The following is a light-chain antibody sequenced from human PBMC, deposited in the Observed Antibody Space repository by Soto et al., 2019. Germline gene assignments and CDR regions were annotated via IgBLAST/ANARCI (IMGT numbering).Light chain of an antibody. V-gene: IGLV1-44*01. CDR2: SNN. Sequence: QSVLTQPPSASGTPGQRVTISCSGSSSNIGSNTVNWYQQLPGTAPKLLIYSNNQRPSGVPDRFSVSKSGTSASLAISGLQSEYAADYYCAAWDDSLNVVVFGGGTKLTVL. J-gene: IGLJ2*01. CDR1: SSNIGSNT. CDR3: AAWDDSLNVVV.